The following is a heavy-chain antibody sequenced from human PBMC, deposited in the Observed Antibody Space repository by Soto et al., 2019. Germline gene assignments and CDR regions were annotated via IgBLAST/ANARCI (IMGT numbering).Heavy chain of an antibody. CDR2: MNPNSGNT. CDR3: ARDSEAGTAPH. D-gene: IGHD6-19*01. CDR1: GYTFTRYD. V-gene: IGHV1-8*01. Sequence: ASVKVSCKASGYTFTRYDINWVRQATGQGLEWMGWMNPNSGNTGFAQKFQGRLTMTRDTSITTAYMELSSLRSEDTAVYYCARDSEAGTAPHWGQGTLVTVSS. J-gene: IGHJ4*02.